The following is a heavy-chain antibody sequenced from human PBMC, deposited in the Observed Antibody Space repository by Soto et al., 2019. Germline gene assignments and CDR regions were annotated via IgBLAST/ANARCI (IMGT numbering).Heavy chain of an antibody. Sequence: QVQQVQSGAEVKKPGASVKVSCKASGYTFTSYDINWVRQATGQGLEWMGWMNPNSGNTGYAQKSQGRVTMTRNTSISTAYMELSSLRSEDTAVYYCARERSAAGTGWFDPWGQGTLVTVSS. D-gene: IGHD6-13*01. CDR1: GYTFTSYD. J-gene: IGHJ5*02. V-gene: IGHV1-8*01. CDR3: ARERSAAGTGWFDP. CDR2: MNPNSGNT.